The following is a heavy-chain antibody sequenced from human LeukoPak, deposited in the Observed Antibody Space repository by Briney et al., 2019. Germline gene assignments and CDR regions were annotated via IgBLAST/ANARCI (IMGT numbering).Heavy chain of an antibody. Sequence: GGSLRLSCAASGFTFSSYSMHWVRQAPGKGLEWVAVISYDGSDKYYADSVKGRFTISRDNYKNTLYLQMNSLRAEDTAVYYCAKDPGRGYGDYWGLFHFDYWGQGTLVTVSS. J-gene: IGHJ4*02. CDR2: ISYDGSDK. CDR3: AKDPGRGYGDYWGLFHFDY. D-gene: IGHD4-17*01. V-gene: IGHV3-30*18. CDR1: GFTFSSYS.